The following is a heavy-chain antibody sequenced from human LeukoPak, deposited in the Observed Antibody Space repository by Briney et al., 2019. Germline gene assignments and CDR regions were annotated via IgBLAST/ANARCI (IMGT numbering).Heavy chain of an antibody. CDR2: ISYDGSNK. D-gene: IGHD3-10*01. V-gene: IGHV3-30*03. CDR1: GFTFSSYG. Sequence: PGGSLRLSCAASGFTFSSYGMHWVRQAPGKGLEWVAVISYDGSNKYYADSVKGRFTISRDNSKNTLYLQMNSLRAEDTAVYYCARVRGYGSGSYYSNYFDYWGQGTLVTVSS. CDR3: ARVRGYGSGSYYSNYFDY. J-gene: IGHJ4*02.